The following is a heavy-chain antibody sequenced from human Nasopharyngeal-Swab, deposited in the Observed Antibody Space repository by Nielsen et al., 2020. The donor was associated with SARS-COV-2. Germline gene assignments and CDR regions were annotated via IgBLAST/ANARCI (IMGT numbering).Heavy chain of an antibody. CDR2: IAHDASNE. Sequence: GSSRRLSFEASELTFSSCGVHGVRQAPGKGPMGVACIAHDASNEYYGDSVKGRFSISRDSSKNTLYLQMDSLRGEDTAVYYCARDAPAHYGAFYWGRGTLVTVSS. CDR1: ELTFSSCG. V-gene: IGHV3-30*03. J-gene: IGHJ4*02. CDR3: ARDAPAHYGAFY. D-gene: IGHD4-17*01.